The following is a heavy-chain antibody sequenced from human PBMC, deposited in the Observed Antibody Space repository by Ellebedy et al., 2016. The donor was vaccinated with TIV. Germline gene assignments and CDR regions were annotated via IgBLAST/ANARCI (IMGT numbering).Heavy chain of an antibody. V-gene: IGHV3-23*01. Sequence: GESLKISCAASGFAFSSNGMSWVRQAPGKGLEWVSSISGSGDTDYADSVKGRFTISRDNSKNTLFPQMNSLRAEDTALDYCAKDSGWEHEYWGQGTMVAVSS. CDR2: ISGSGDT. J-gene: IGHJ4*02. D-gene: IGHD3-10*01. CDR3: AKDSGWEHEY. CDR1: GFAFSSNG.